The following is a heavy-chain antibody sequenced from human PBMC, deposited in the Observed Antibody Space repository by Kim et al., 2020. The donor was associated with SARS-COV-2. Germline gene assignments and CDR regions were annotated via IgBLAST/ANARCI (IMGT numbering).Heavy chain of an antibody. D-gene: IGHD4-17*01. CDR2: IYSGGST. J-gene: IGHJ4*02. Sequence: GGSLRLSCAASGFTVSSNYMSWVRQAPGKGLEWVSVIYSGGSTYYADSVKGRFTISRDNSKNTLYLQMNSLIAEDTAVYYCAREVRWNDYGDYDLDYWGQGTLVTVSS. V-gene: IGHV3-66*01. CDR1: GFTVSSNY. CDR3: AREVRWNDYGDYDLDY.